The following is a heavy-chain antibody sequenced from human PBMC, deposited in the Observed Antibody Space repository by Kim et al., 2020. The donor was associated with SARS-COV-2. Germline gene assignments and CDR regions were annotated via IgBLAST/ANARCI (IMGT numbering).Heavy chain of an antibody. CDR3: ARDVSSSPGNWFDA. CDR1: GYTFIDYY. Sequence: ASVKVSCKASGYTFIDYYIHWVRQAPGQGLEWMGRINPNSGGTNYEQKFQGRVTMTRDTSISTAYMELSRLRSDDTAVYYCARDVSSSPGNWFDAWGQGTLVIVSS. V-gene: IGHV1-2*06. J-gene: IGHJ5*02. CDR2: INPNSGGT. D-gene: IGHD2-2*01.